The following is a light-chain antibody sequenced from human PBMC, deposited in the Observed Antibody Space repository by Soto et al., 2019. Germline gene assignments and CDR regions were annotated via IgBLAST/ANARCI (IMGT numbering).Light chain of an antibody. CDR1: QSVSSN. CDR2: GAS. J-gene: IGKJ1*01. V-gene: IGKV3-15*01. Sequence: EIVMTQSPDTLSVSPGERATLSCRASQSVSSNLAWYQQKPGQAPRLLIYGASIMATGIPVRFSGSGSVTDFTLTISTLQSEDFVVYYCQQYNNWPRGKLGPGTKVAIK. CDR3: QQYNNWPRGK.